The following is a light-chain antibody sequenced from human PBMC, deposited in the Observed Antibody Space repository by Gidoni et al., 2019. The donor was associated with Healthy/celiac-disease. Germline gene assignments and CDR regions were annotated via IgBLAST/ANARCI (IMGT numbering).Light chain of an antibody. CDR1: QSVSSSY. J-gene: IGKJ4*01. Sequence: EIVLTQSPGTLSLSPGERATLSCRASQSVSSSYLAWYQQKPGQAPRLLIYGASSRATGIPDRFSDSGSGTDFTLTISRLEPEDFAVYYCQQYGSSPRDTFGGGTK. V-gene: IGKV3-20*01. CDR3: QQYGSSPRDT. CDR2: GAS.